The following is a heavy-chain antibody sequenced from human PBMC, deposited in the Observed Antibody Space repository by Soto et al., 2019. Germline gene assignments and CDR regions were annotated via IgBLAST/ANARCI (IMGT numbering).Heavy chain of an antibody. Sequence: SVKVSFTSSGDTVTAHAVDVVRQAPGQGLEWMGWINTGKGDTKYSQKFQGRVTITRDTSASTAYMELSSLKSEDTALYYCARNILGGPTVYWGQGTLVTVS. CDR2: INTGKGDT. J-gene: IGHJ4*02. CDR3: ARNILGGPTVY. D-gene: IGHD1-26*01. V-gene: IGHV1-3*04. CDR1: GDTVTAHA.